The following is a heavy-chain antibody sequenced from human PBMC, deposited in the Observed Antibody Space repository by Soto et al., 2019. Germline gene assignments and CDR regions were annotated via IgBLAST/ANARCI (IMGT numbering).Heavy chain of an antibody. D-gene: IGHD1-1*01. CDR1: GLTVTNYY. J-gene: IGHJ3*01. Sequence: QVQLEQSGGGLVSPGGSLRLSCAASGLTVTNYYMYWIRQAPGKGLEWVSYITNSGNTIYYADSVKGRFSISRDNAKNSLYLQMDSLTAEDTAVYYCARPTTHRRHDALDVWGQGTLVIVSS. V-gene: IGHV3-11*01. CDR2: ITNSGNTI. CDR3: ARPTTHRRHDALDV.